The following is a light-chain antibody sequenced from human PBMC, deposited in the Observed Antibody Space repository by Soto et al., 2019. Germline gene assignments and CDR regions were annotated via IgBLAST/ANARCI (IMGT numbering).Light chain of an antibody. Sequence: QSALAQPPSASGSLGQSVTISCTGTSSDVGGYIYVSWYQQHPGKAPKNIIYEVSRRPSGVPERFSGSKSGNTAYLTISGLQVEDEAEYFCFSFTTTSTHVFGTGTKVTVL. CDR3: FSFTTTSTHV. J-gene: IGLJ1*01. CDR1: SSDVGGYIY. V-gene: IGLV2-8*01. CDR2: EVS.